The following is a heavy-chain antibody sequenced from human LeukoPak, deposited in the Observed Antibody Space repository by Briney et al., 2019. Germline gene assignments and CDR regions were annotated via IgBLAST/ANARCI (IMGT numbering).Heavy chain of an antibody. J-gene: IGHJ4*02. CDR3: ARDSYSGSYYFDY. CDR1: GYTFTSYY. D-gene: IGHD1-26*01. V-gene: IGHV1-46*01. Sequence: ASVTVSCKASGYTFTSYYMHWVRQAPGQGLEWVGIINPSGGSTSYAQKFQGRVTRTRDMSTSTVYMELSSLRSDDTAVYYCARDSYSGSYYFDYWGQGTLVTVSS. CDR2: INPSGGST.